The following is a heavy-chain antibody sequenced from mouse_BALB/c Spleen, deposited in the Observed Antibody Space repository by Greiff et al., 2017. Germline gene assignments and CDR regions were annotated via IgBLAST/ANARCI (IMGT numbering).Heavy chain of an antibody. J-gene: IGHJ2*01. Sequence: QVQLQQPGAELVRPGASVKLSCKASGYTFTSYWINWVKQRPGQGLEWIGNIYPSDSYTNYNQKFKDKATLTVDKSSSTAYMKLSSPTSEDSAVYYCTRLDYYGSSYCDYWGQGTTLTVSS. CDR1: GYTFTSYW. D-gene: IGHD1-1*01. CDR2: IYPSDSYT. CDR3: TRLDYYGSSYCDY. V-gene: IGHV1-69*02.